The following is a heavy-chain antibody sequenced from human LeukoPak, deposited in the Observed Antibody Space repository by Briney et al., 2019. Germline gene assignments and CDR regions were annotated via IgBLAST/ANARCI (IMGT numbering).Heavy chain of an antibody. D-gene: IGHD6-19*01. CDR2: IYYSAST. Sequence: PSETLSLTCTVSGGSISSYNWSWIRQLPGKDLQRIGYIYYSASTNYNPSLKSRVTISVDTSKNQFSLKLSSVTAADTAVYYCARGAPGAGIDYWGQGTLVTVSA. CDR1: GGSISSYN. V-gene: IGHV4-59*01. CDR3: ARGAPGAGIDY. J-gene: IGHJ4*02.